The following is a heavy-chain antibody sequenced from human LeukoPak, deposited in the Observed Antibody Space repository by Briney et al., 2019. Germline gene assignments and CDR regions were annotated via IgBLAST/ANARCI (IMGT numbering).Heavy chain of an antibody. CDR1: GGSISSSNW. J-gene: IGHJ4*02. D-gene: IGHD6-19*01. CDR2: IYHSGST. CDR3: ARASGRLAVRTPFDY. V-gene: IGHV4-4*02. Sequence: SETLSLTCAVSGGSISSSNWWSWVRQPPGKGLEWIGEIYHSGSTNYNPSLKSRVTISVDKSKNQFSLKLSSVTAADTAVYYCARASGRLAVRTPFDYWGQGTLVTVSS.